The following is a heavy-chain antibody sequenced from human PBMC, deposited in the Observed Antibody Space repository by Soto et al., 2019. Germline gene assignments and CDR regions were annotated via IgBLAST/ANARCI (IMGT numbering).Heavy chain of an antibody. CDR3: ARVRMGATTARYYYYGMDV. CDR1: GYTFTSYG. CDR2: ISACNGNT. D-gene: IGHD1-26*01. V-gene: IGHV1-18*01. Sequence: ASVKVSCKASGYTFTSYGISWVRQAPGQGLEWMGWISACNGNTNYAQKLQGRVTMTTDTSTSTAYMELRSLRSDDTAVYYCARVRMGATTARYYYYGMDVWGQGTTVTVSS. J-gene: IGHJ6*02.